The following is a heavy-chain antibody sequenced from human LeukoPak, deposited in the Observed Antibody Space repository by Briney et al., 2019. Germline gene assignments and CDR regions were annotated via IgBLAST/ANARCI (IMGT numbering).Heavy chain of an antibody. CDR3: TRDIDADYVDY. CDR2: IRSKPYGGTT. Sequence: GGSLRLSCTTSGFTFGDYAMSWVRQAPGKGLEWVGFIRSKPYGGTTEYAPSVKGRFTISGDDSKNIAYLQMNSLKTEDTAVYYCTRDIDADYVDYWGQGDLVTVSS. D-gene: IGHD2-15*01. J-gene: IGHJ4*02. CDR1: GFTFGDYA. V-gene: IGHV3-49*04.